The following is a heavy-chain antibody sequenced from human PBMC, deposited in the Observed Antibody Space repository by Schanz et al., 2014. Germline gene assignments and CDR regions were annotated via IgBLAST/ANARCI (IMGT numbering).Heavy chain of an antibody. Sequence: EVQLVESGGGLVQPGGSLRLSCTASGFTFSSYTMNWFRQAPGKGLEWVSYVSRSTPDIYYADSVKGRFTISRDNSKNLLYLQMNSLRAEDTAVYYCAKGRFGELSAFDIWGQGTMVTVSS. V-gene: IGHV3-48*01. CDR3: AKGRFGELSAFDI. CDR2: VSRSTPDI. CDR1: GFTFSSYT. D-gene: IGHD3-10*01. J-gene: IGHJ3*02.